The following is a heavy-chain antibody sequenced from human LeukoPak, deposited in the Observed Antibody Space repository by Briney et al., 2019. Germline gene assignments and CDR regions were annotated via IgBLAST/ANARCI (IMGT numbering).Heavy chain of an antibody. CDR2: ISGSGGST. CDR3: ARDKRLLDFSYYYYYMDV. V-gene: IGHV3-23*01. D-gene: IGHD3-3*01. J-gene: IGHJ6*03. Sequence: PGGSLRLSCAASGFTFSSYAMSWVRQAPGKGLEWVSAISGSGGSTYYADSVKGRFTISRDNSKNTLYLQMNSLRAEDTAVYYCARDKRLLDFSYYYYYMDVWGKGTTVTVSS. CDR1: GFTFSSYA.